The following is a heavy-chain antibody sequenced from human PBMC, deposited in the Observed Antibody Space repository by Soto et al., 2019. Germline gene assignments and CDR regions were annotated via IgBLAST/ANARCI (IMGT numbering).Heavy chain of an antibody. CDR1: GYSFTSYW. CDR3: ASVNYYDSSGYYYGALEY. D-gene: IGHD3-22*01. V-gene: IGHV5-10-1*01. CDR2: IDPRDSYT. Sequence: GESLKISCQGSGYSFTSYWIAWVRQMPGKGLEWMGKIDPRDSYTNYSPSLQGHVTISVDKSISTAYLQWSSLKASDTAMYYCASVNYYDSSGYYYGALEYWGQGTLVTVSS. J-gene: IGHJ4*02.